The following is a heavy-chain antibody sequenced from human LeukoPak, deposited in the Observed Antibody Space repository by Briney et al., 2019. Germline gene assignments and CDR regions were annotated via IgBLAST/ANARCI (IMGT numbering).Heavy chain of an antibody. D-gene: IGHD5-18*01. J-gene: IGHJ4*02. Sequence: PGRSLRLSCAASGFTFSSYAMHWVRQAPGKGLEWVAVISYDGSNKYYADSVKGRFTISRDNSKNTLYLQMNSLRAEDTAVYYCARVLTASLDYWGQGTLVTVSS. CDR3: ARVLTASLDY. CDR1: GFTFSSYA. V-gene: IGHV3-30-3*01. CDR2: ISYDGSNK.